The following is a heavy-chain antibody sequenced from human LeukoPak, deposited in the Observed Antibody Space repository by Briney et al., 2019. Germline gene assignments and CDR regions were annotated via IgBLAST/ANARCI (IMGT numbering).Heavy chain of an antibody. V-gene: IGHV1-46*01. CDR3: AGEIVGATYFDY. CDR2: INPSGGST. D-gene: IGHD1-26*01. CDR1: GYTFTSYY. J-gene: IGHJ4*02. Sequence: ASVKVSCKASGYTFTSYYMDWVRQAPGQGLEWMGIINPSGGSTSYAQKFQGRVTMTRDTSTSTVYMELSSLISEDTAVYYCAGEIVGATYFDYWGQGALVTVSS.